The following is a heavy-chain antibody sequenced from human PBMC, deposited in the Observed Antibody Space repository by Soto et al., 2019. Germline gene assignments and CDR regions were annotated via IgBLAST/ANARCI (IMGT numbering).Heavy chain of an antibody. CDR2: ISYDGSNK. CDR3: ARDQQLVRGYYFDY. Sequence: PGGSLRLSCAASGFTFSSYAMHWVRQAPGKGLEWVAVISYDGSNKYYADSVKGRFTISRDNSKNTLYLQMNSLRAEDTAVYYCARDQQLVRGYYFDYWGQGTLVTVSS. V-gene: IGHV3-30-3*01. CDR1: GFTFSSYA. D-gene: IGHD6-13*01. J-gene: IGHJ4*02.